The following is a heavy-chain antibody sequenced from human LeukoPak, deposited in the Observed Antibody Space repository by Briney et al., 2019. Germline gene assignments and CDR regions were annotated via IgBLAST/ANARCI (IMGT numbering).Heavy chain of an antibody. J-gene: IGHJ6*03. CDR2: VYYSGST. D-gene: IGHD3-3*01. CDR3: ARDLAARTIFGVAYYYMDV. Sequence: PSETLSLTCTVSGGSFSSSSYSWGWIRQPPGKGLESIGGVYYSGSTYYNPSLKSRVTISVDTSKNQFSMKLSSVTAADTAVYYCARDLAARTIFGVAYYYMDVWGKGTTVTVSS. V-gene: IGHV4-39*07. CDR1: GGSFSSSSYS.